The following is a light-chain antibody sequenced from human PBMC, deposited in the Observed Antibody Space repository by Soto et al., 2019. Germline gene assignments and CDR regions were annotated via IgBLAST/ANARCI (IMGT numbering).Light chain of an antibody. V-gene: IGKV3-20*01. CDR1: QSVSNNY. CDR3: QQYGSSPRT. CDR2: GAS. Sequence: IVLPQSRGTLSLYPGESANLSCRARQSVSNNYLAWYQQKPGQAPRLLIYGASSRATGIPDRFSGSGSGTDFTLTISRLEPEDFAVYYCQQYGSSPRTFGQGTKVE. J-gene: IGKJ1*01.